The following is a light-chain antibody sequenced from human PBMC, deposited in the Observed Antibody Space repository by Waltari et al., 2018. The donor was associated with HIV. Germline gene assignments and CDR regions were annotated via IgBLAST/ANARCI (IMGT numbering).Light chain of an antibody. J-gene: IGLJ2*01. Sequence: QSALTQPASVSGSPGQSITISCTGTSRDVGGYTLVSWYQQHPGKAPKPMIYEGSKRPSGVSNRFSGSKSGNTASLTISGLQAEDEADYYCCSYAGSSTLEVFGGGTKLTVL. CDR3: CSYAGSSTLEV. CDR1: SRDVGGYTL. CDR2: EGS. V-gene: IGLV2-23*01.